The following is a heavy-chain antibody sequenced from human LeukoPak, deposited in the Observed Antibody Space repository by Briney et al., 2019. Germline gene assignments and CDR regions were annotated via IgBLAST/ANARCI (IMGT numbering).Heavy chain of an antibody. D-gene: IGHD3-9*01. CDR2: IASGGNT. CDR3: AKGQLRYFDWLAIDY. J-gene: IGHJ4*02. Sequence: GGSLRLSCAASGFTFTTYAMSWVRQAPGKGLEWVSGIASGGNTYYADSVKGRFTISRDNSKNTLYLQMNSLRAEDTAVYYCAKGQLRYFDWLAIDYWGQGTLVTVSS. V-gene: IGHV3-23*01. CDR1: GFTFTTYA.